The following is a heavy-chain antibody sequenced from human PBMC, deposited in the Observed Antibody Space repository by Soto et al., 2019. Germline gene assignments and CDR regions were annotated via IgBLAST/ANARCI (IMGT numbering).Heavy chain of an antibody. Sequence: SETLSLTCTVSGGSISSYYWSWIRQPPGKGLEWIGYIYYSGSTNYNPSLKSRVTISVDTSKNQFSLKLSSVTAADTAVYYCARHPSGAGYSSGWYLHYYMDVWGKGTTVTVSS. V-gene: IGHV4-59*08. CDR3: ARHPSGAGYSSGWYLHYYMDV. CDR2: IYYSGST. J-gene: IGHJ6*03. D-gene: IGHD6-19*01. CDR1: GGSISSYY.